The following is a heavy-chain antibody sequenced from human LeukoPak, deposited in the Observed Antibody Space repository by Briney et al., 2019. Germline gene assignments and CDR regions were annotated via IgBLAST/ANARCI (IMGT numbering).Heavy chain of an antibody. J-gene: IGHJ4*02. D-gene: IGHD2-2*01. Sequence: QPGGSLRLSCAASGFTVSSNEMSWVRQAPGKGLEWVANIRQDGSDKYYVDSVKGRFTISRDNAKNSLYLQMNSLRAEDTAVYYCARDGGSAMPFDYWGQGTLVTVSS. CDR1: GFTVSSNE. CDR3: ARDGGSAMPFDY. CDR2: IRQDGSDK. V-gene: IGHV3-7*01.